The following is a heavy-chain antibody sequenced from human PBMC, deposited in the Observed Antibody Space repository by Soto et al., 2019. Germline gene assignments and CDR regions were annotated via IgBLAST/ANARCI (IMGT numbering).Heavy chain of an antibody. D-gene: IGHD5-18*01. CDR1: GFTFSSYG. V-gene: IGHV3-33*01. CDR2: IWYDGSNK. CDR3: ARARSQRGYSYGRLGSWFDP. J-gene: IGHJ5*02. Sequence: GGSLRLSCAASGFTFSSYGMHWVRQAPGKGLEWVAVIWYDGSNKYYADSVKGRFTISRDNSKNTLYLQMNSLRAEDTAVYYCARARSQRGYSYGRLGSWFDPWGQGTLVTVSS.